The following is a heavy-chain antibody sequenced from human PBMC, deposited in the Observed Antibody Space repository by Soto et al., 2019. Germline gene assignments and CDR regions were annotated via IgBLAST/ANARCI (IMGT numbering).Heavy chain of an antibody. J-gene: IGHJ4*01. D-gene: IGHD3-10*01. V-gene: IGHV1-18*01. CDR3: ARVNFGAPFGS. CDR2: FNPKNGNT. CDR1: GYTFTNYG. Sequence: ASVKVSYKASGYTFTNYGSNWLRQARGQGSEWMGWFNPKNGNTNYAQTFEGRLTLTTDTSTSTAFMELSNLRSDDTAFYYCARVNFGAPFGSGGHGTLV.